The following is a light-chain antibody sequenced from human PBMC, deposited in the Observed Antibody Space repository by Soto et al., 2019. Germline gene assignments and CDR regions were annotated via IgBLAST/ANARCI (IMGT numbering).Light chain of an antibody. CDR1: QSVSSTY. V-gene: IGKV3-20*01. Sequence: EIVLTQSPGTLSLSPGDRATLSCRASQSVSSTYLAWYQQKPGQAPRLLIYDASTRAPGVPDRFSGSGSGTDFTLTISRLEPEDFAVYYCQQYGSSGTFGQGTKVDIK. CDR3: QQYGSSGT. J-gene: IGKJ1*01. CDR2: DAS.